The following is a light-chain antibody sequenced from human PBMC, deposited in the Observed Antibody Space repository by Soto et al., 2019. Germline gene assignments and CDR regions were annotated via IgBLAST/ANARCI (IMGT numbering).Light chain of an antibody. Sequence: EIVMTQSPATVPVSPGERVTLSCRASQSVSIDLAWYQQKPGQAPRLLIYGASTRATDIPPSFTGSGSGTEFTLTISGLQPDDFATYYCQQYNSYSVTFGQGTKVDI. V-gene: IGKV3-15*01. CDR1: QSVSID. J-gene: IGKJ1*01. CDR2: GAS. CDR3: QQYNSYSVT.